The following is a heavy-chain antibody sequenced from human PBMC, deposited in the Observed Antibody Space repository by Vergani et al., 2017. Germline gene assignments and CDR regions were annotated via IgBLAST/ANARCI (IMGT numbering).Heavy chain of an antibody. CDR2: IDHTGRP. CDR1: GGSFTSYH. J-gene: IGHJ6*03. D-gene: IGHD4-11*01. CDR3: ARVNTETNGHLYYYYYIDV. Sequence: QVQLQQWGGGLLKPSETLSLTCVVIGGSFTSYHWTWIRQSPGEGLEWVGDIDHTGRPDYNPSLKSRLTMSVDKSRNQFSLTLNSVTATDTAIYFCARVNTETNGHLYYYYYIDVWGQGTAVTVS. V-gene: IGHV4-34*01.